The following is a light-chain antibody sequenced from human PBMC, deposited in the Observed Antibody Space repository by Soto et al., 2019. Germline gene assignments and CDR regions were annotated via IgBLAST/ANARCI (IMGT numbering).Light chain of an antibody. J-gene: IGLJ1*01. CDR1: SSDVGGYKY. CDR3: SSYTCFKTLV. Sequence: QSALTQPASVSESPGQSITISCTGSSSDVGGYKYVSWYQQHPGKAPKLLIYDVTNRPSGVSNRFSGSKSGYTASLTISGLQSEDEADYYCSSYTCFKTLVFGTGTKLTVL. V-gene: IGLV2-14*01. CDR2: DVT.